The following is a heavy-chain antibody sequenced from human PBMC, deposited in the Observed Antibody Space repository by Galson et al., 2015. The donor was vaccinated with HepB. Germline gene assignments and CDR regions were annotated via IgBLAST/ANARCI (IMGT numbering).Heavy chain of an antibody. J-gene: IGHJ3*02. CDR3: AREGGLWELPEAFDI. D-gene: IGHD1-26*01. CDR1: GGTFSSYT. Sequence: SVKVSCKASGGTFSSYTISWVRQAPGQGLEWMGRIIPILGIANYAQKFQGRVTITADKSTSTAYMELSSLRSEDTAVYYCAREGGLWELPEAFDIWGQGTMVTVSS. V-gene: IGHV1-69*04. CDR2: IIPILGIA.